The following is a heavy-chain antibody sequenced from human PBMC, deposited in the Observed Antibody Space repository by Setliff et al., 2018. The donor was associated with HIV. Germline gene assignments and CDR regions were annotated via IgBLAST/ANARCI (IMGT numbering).Heavy chain of an antibody. D-gene: IGHD3-9*01. J-gene: IGHJ4*02. CDR3: GREYYGILTGYYLDH. CDR1: GLAFKSYW. V-gene: IGHV3-74*01. Sequence: LRLSCEVSGLAFKSYWMHWVRQAPGEGLEWVARIDIGGSRTNYADSVKGRFSISRDNAKNTLYLQMNDLTVDDTGVYYCGREYYGILTGYYLDHWGQGTLVTVSS. CDR2: IDIGGSRT.